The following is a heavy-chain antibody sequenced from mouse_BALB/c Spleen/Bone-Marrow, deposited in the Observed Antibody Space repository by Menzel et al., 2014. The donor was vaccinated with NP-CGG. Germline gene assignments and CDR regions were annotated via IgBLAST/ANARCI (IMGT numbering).Heavy chain of an antibody. CDR1: GFNIKDTY. V-gene: IGHV14-3*02. Sequence: EVQLQQSGAELVKPGASVKLSCTASGFNIKDTYMHWVKQRPEQGLEWIGRIDPANGNTKYDPKFQGKATITADTSSNAAYLQLSSLTSEDTAVYYCARGYYDYDLDYWGQGTTLTVSS. J-gene: IGHJ2*01. CDR3: ARGYYDYDLDY. CDR2: IDPANGNT. D-gene: IGHD2-4*01.